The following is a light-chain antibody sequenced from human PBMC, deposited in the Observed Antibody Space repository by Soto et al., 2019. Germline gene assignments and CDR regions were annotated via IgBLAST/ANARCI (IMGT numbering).Light chain of an antibody. CDR2: DAS. V-gene: IGKV3-11*01. J-gene: IGKJ1*01. Sequence: ESVVTQSPATLSLSPGERATLSCRASQDVSRYLAWYQQKPGQSPRLLIYDASNRATGVPARFSGSGSGTDFTLTISSLEPEDFAVYYCQQRSSWPPWTFGQGTQVEIK. CDR1: QDVSRY. CDR3: QQRSSWPPWT.